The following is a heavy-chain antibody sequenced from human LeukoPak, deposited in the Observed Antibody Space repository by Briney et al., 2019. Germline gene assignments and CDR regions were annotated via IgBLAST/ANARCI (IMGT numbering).Heavy chain of an antibody. CDR2: ISGSGGST. Sequence: GGSLRLSCAASGFTFSSYAMSWVRQPPGKGLEWVSGISGSGGSTYYADSVRGRSTISRDNSKNTLYVQMNSLRADDTAVYYCAKTGVYCSGGSCYPNWFDPWGQGTLVTVSS. CDR3: AKTGVYCSGGSCYPNWFDP. J-gene: IGHJ5*02. D-gene: IGHD2-15*01. CDR1: GFTFSSYA. V-gene: IGHV3-23*01.